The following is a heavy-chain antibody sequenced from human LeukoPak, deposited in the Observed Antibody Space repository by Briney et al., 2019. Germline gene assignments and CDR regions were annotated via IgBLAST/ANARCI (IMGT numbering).Heavy chain of an antibody. V-gene: IGHV4-59*01. D-gene: IGHD3-16*01. J-gene: IGHJ4*02. Sequence: SETLSLTCTVSGGSISSYYWSWIRQPPGKGLEWIGYFYYSGSTNYNPSLKSRVTISVDTSKNQFSLKLSSVTAADTAVYFCARSSWGNYFDYWGQGTLVAVSS. CDR3: ARSSWGNYFDY. CDR2: FYYSGST. CDR1: GGSISSYY.